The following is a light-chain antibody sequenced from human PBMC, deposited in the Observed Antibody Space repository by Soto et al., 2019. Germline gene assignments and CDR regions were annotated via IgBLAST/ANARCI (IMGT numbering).Light chain of an antibody. CDR2: DAS. CDR1: QSVSSY. V-gene: IGKV3-11*01. CDR3: QQWRNWPPVT. Sequence: NVLTQSPATLSLSPGERATLSCRASQSVSSYLAWYQQKPGQAPRLLIYDASNRATGIPARFSGSGSGTAFTLTISRLEPEDFAVSYCQQWRNWPPVTFGQGKRLEIK. J-gene: IGKJ5*01.